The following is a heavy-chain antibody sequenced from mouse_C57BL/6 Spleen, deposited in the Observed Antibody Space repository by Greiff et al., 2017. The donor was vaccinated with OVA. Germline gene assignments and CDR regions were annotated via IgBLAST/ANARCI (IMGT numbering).Heavy chain of an antibody. Sequence: VQLQQSGPELVKPGASVKISCKASGYTFTDYYMNWVKQSHGKSLEWIGDINPNNGGTSYNQKFKGKATLTVDKSSSTAYMELRSLTSEDSAVYYCARDYSNSYYFDYWGQGTTLTVSS. J-gene: IGHJ2*01. D-gene: IGHD2-5*01. CDR1: GYTFTDYY. CDR2: INPNNGGT. CDR3: ARDYSNSYYFDY. V-gene: IGHV1-26*01.